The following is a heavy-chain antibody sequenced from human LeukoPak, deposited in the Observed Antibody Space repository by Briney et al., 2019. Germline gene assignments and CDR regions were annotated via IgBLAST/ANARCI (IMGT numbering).Heavy chain of an antibody. V-gene: IGHV3-30*02. CDR3: AGKWGFDY. J-gene: IGHJ4*02. Sequence: GGSLRLSCAASGFTFSSYGMHWVRQAPGKGLEWVAFIRYDGNNKYYADSVKGRFTISRDNYRNTLYLQMNSLRAEDTAVYYCAGKWGFDYWGQGTLVTVSS. D-gene: IGHD3-16*01. CDR2: IRYDGNNK. CDR1: GFTFSSYG.